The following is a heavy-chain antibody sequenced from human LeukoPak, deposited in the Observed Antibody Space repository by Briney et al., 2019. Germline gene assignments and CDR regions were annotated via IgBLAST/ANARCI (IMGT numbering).Heavy chain of an antibody. D-gene: IGHD3-9*01. V-gene: IGHV4-39*07. J-gene: IGHJ4*02. CDR2: IYYSGST. CDR3: ARTGYDILTGYRAKQYYFDY. Sequence: PSETLSLTCTVSGGSISRSSYYWGWIRQPPGKGLEWIGSIYYSGSTYYNPSLKSRVTISVDTSKNQFSLKLNSVTAADTAVYYCARTGYDILTGYRAKQYYFDYWGQGTLVTVSS. CDR1: GGSISRSSYY.